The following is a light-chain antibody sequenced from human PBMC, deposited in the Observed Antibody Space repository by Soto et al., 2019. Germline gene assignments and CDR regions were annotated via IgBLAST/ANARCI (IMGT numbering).Light chain of an antibody. CDR1: QSVSNW. CDR3: QQRNSYPIT. Sequence: DIQMTQSPSTLSASVGDRVTITCRASQSVSNWLAWYQQKPGKAPKLLIYDVSSLESGVPSRFSGSGSGTEFILTISSLQPEDFATYYCQQRNSYPITFGQGTRLEIK. J-gene: IGKJ5*01. CDR2: DVS. V-gene: IGKV1-5*01.